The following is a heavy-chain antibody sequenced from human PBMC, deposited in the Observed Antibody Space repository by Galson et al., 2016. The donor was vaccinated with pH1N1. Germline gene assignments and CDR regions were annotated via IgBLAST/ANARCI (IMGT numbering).Heavy chain of an antibody. CDR3: AKLASYSTSSVASYFDS. Sequence: SLRLSCAASGFTFSDYAMHWVRQAPGKGLEWVAIMSYVGNNKYYEDSVKGRFTISRDNSKNTLYLQTNSLRAEDTAVYYCAKLASYSTSSVASYFDSWGQGTLVTVSS. CDR1: GFTFSDYA. CDR2: MSYVGNNK. V-gene: IGHV3-30*18. J-gene: IGHJ4*02. D-gene: IGHD6-6*01.